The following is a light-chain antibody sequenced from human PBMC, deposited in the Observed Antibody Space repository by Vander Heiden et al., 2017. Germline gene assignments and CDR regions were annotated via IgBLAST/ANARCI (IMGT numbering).Light chain of an antibody. CDR1: QSISSY. J-gene: IGKJ4*01. Sequence: DIQMTQSQSSLSASVGDRVTITCRASQSISSYLNWYQQKPGKAPKLLIYAASSLQSGVPSRFSGSGSGTDFTLTISRLQPEDFATYYCQQSDNTPLTFGGGTKVXIK. CDR2: AAS. CDR3: QQSDNTPLT. V-gene: IGKV1-39*01.